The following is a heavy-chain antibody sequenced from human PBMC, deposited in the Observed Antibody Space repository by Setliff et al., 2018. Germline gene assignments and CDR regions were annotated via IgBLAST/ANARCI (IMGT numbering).Heavy chain of an antibody. V-gene: IGHV4-39*01. J-gene: IGHJ4*02. Sequence: SETLSLTCSVSGGSISNSDYYWDWIRQPPGKGLEWIGRVYYSGDTYYIPSLLSRVPISVDTSKNQFSLKLSSVTAADTSVYFCARHRPNLPFDAWGQGALVTVSS. D-gene: IGHD7-27*01. CDR3: ARHRPNLPFDA. CDR2: VYYSGDT. CDR1: GGSISNSDYY.